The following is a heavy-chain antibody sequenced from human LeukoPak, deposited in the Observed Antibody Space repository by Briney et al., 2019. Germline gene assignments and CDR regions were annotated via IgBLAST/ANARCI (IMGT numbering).Heavy chain of an antibody. CDR2: ISGSGGST. V-gene: IGHV3-23*01. Sequence: GGSLRLSCAASGFTFSSYAMSWVRQAPGKGLEWVSVISGSGGSTYYADSVKGRFTISRDNSKNTLYLQMNSLRAEDTAVYYCARDLGSPGGYWGQGTLVTVSS. J-gene: IGHJ4*02. CDR3: ARDLGSPGGY. D-gene: IGHD3-10*01. CDR1: GFTFSSYA.